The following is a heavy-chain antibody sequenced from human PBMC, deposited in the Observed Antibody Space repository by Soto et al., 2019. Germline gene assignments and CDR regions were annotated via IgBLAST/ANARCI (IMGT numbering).Heavy chain of an antibody. V-gene: IGHV1-2*02. D-gene: IGHD3-10*01. J-gene: IGHJ5*02. CDR3: ARDGRNTMVRGAKNWFDP. CDR1: GYTFTGYY. CDR2: INPNSGGT. Sequence: QVQLVQSGAEVTKPGASVKVSCKASGYTFTGYYMHWVRQAPGQGLEWMGWINPNSGGTNYAQKFQGRVTMTRETSISTAYMELSRLRSDDTAVYYCARDGRNTMVRGAKNWFDPWGQGTLVTVSS.